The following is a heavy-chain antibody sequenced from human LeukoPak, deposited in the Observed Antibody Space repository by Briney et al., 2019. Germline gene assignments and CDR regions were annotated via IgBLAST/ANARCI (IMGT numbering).Heavy chain of an antibody. CDR3: ARDSPSNNDFWSRESGRGIYYYYMDV. D-gene: IGHD3-3*01. CDR2: ISWNSGSR. J-gene: IGHJ6*03. CDR1: GFSFHEYD. V-gene: IGHV3-9*01. Sequence: PGRSLRLSCAASGFSFHEYDRHWVRQAPGKGLEWVSGISWNSGSRGYADSVKGRFTISRDNAKNSLYLQMNSLRAEDTAVYYCARDSPSNNDFWSRESGRGIYYYYMDVWGKGTTVTVSS.